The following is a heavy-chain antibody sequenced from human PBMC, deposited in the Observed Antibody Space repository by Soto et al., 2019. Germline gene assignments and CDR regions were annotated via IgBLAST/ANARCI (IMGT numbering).Heavy chain of an antibody. J-gene: IGHJ4*02. CDR1: GGSISSYY. CDR2: IYYSGST. V-gene: IGHV4-59*08. CDR3: ARQVVAGTWFRYFDY. D-gene: IGHD6-19*01. Sequence: SETLSLTCTVSGGSISSYYWSWIRQPPGKGLEWIGYIYYSGSTNYNPSLKSRVTISVDTSKNQFSLKLSSVTAADTAVYYCARQVVAGTWFRYFDYWGQGTLVTVSS.